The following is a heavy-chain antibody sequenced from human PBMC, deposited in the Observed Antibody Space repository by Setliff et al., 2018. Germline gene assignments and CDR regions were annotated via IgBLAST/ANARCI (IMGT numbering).Heavy chain of an antibody. D-gene: IGHD3-16*01. CDR2: IYYSGST. V-gene: IGHV4-59*01. CDR3: ARLRGAFDY. J-gene: IGHJ4*02. Sequence: PSETLSLTCTVSGGSISSYYWSWIRQPPGKRLEWIGYIYYSGSTNYNPSLESRVTISVDTSKSQFSLRLNSATAADTAVYYCARLRGAFDYWGQGTLVTV. CDR1: GGSISSYY.